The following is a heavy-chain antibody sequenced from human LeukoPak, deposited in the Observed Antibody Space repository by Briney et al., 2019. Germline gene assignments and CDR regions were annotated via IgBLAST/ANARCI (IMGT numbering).Heavy chain of an antibody. Sequence: SETLSLTCTVSGGSISSYYWSWIRQPPGKGLEWTGYIYYSGSTNYNPSLKSRVTISVDTSKNQFSLKLSSVTAADTAVYYCARLAAGGSSGDYWGQGTLVTVSS. CDR2: IYYSGST. D-gene: IGHD1-26*01. CDR3: ARLAAGGSSGDY. J-gene: IGHJ4*02. V-gene: IGHV4-59*01. CDR1: GGSISSYY.